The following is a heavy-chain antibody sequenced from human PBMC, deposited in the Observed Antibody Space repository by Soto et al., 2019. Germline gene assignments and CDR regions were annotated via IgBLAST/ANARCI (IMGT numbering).Heavy chain of an antibody. Sequence: GESLKISCQASGYSFVTYWIHWVRQVPGKGLEWLGRIDPGDSLATYNPSFEDHVVISTDKSVNTAYLHWNSLHASDTGIYYCARATIFGVIIDYALDLWAQGTSVTVSS. CDR2: IDPGDSLA. CDR1: GYSFVTYW. J-gene: IGHJ6*02. D-gene: IGHD3-3*01. CDR3: ARATIFGVIIDYALDL. V-gene: IGHV5-10-1*01.